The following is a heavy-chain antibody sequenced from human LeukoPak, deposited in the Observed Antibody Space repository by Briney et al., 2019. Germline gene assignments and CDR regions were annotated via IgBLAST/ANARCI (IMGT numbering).Heavy chain of an antibody. Sequence: SETLSLTCTVSGDSISSSYWSWIRQPPGKTLEWIGYIYYTGTTSYNPSLKSRVTMSIDTSKNQFSLNLNSVTAADTAVYYYARGFYDSSGYSNCFDPWGQGTLVTVSS. CDR1: GDSISSSY. J-gene: IGHJ5*02. V-gene: IGHV4-59*01. CDR2: IYYTGTT. D-gene: IGHD3-22*01. CDR3: ARGFYDSSGYSNCFDP.